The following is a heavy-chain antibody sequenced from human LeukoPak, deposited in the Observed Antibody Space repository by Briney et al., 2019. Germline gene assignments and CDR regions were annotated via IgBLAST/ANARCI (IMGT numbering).Heavy chain of an antibody. J-gene: IGHJ4*02. CDR3: AGTYYYDSSGYYHYSL. CDR1: GGSISSCSYY. Sequence: SETLSLTCTVSGGSISSCSYYWSWIRQPAGQGLEYIGRMYTSGSTNYNPSLKSRVTISVDTSKNQFSLKLSSVTAADTAVYYCAGTYYYDSSGYYHYSLWGQGTLVTVSS. V-gene: IGHV4-61*02. D-gene: IGHD3-22*01. CDR2: MYTSGST.